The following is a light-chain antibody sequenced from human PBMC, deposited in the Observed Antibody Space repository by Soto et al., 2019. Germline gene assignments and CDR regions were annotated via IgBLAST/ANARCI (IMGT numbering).Light chain of an antibody. J-gene: IGLJ1*01. CDR1: SSNLGNKY. CDR2: DNN. Sequence: QSALTQPPSVSAAPGQRVTISCSESSSNLGNKYVSWYQQVPGTAPRLLIYDNNKRPSGIPDRFSGSKSDSSATLGITGLQTGDEADYYCGTWDSSVSGFVYGSGTKVTVL. V-gene: IGLV1-51*01. CDR3: GTWDSSVSGFV.